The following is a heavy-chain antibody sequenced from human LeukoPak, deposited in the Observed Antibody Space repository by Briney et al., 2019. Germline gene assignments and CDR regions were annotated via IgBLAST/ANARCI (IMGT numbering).Heavy chain of an antibody. V-gene: IGHV1-18*01. CDR1: GYTFTSYG. CDR3: ARDPVAHDFPDAFDI. CDR2: ISAYNGNT. J-gene: IGHJ3*02. D-gene: IGHD2-21*02. Sequence: ASVKVSCKASGYTFTSYGISWVRQAPGQGLEWMGWISAYNGNTNYAQKLQGRVTMTTDTSTSTAYMELRSLRSDDTDVYYCARDPVAHDFPDAFDIWGQGTMVTVSS.